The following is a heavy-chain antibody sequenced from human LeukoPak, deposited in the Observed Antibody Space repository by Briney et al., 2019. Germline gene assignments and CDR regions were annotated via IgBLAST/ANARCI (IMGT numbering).Heavy chain of an antibody. CDR1: GINFNNRR. V-gene: IGHV3-15*01. Sequence: GSLRLSRAALGINFNNRRNKWVRPAPREGPGWVCRIKKKTDGGTTDYATPVKGRFTISRDDSKNTLYLQMNSLKTEDTAVYYCTTSNFGFPFDYWGQGTLVIVSS. CDR3: TTSNFGFPFDY. J-gene: IGHJ4*02. D-gene: IGHD3-3*01. CDR2: IKKKTDGGTT.